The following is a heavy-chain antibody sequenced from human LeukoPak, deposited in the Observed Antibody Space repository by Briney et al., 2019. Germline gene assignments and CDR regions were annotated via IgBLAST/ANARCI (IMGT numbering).Heavy chain of an antibody. D-gene: IGHD3-10*01. CDR3: ARTARYYYGSGRSNWFDP. V-gene: IGHV4-34*01. CDR2: INHSGST. CDR1: GGSFSGYY. J-gene: IGHJ5*02. Sequence: SETLSLTCAVYGGSFSGYYWSWIRQPPGKGMEWIGEINHSGSTNYNPSLKSRVTISVDTSKNQFSLKLSSVTAADTAVYYCARTARYYYGSGRSNWFDPWGQGTLVTVSS.